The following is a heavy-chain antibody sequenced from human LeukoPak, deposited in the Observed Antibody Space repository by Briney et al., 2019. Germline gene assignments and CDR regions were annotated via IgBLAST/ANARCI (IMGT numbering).Heavy chain of an antibody. V-gene: IGHV1-2*02. CDR1: GYTFTGYY. Sequence: ASVEVSCKASGYTFTGYYMHWVRQAPGQGLEWMGWINPNSGGTNYAQKFQGRVTMTRDTSISTAYMELSRLRSDDTAVYYCARGGSSWEYYFDYWGQGTLVTASS. D-gene: IGHD6-13*01. J-gene: IGHJ4*02. CDR3: ARGGSSWEYYFDY. CDR2: INPNSGGT.